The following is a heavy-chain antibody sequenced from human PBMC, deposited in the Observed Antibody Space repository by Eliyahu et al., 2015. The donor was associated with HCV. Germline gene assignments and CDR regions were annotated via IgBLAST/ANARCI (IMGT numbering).Heavy chain of an antibody. V-gene: IGHV3-21*01. J-gene: IGHJ6*02. CDR1: GFTFSSYX. Sequence: EVQLVESGGGLVKPGGSLRLSCAASGFTFSSYXMNWVXXAPGKGLEWVSSXSSSSSYIYYADSVKGRFTISRDNAKNXLYLQMNSLRXEDTAVYYCARDTPFAYYYDSSGYYLYYYYGMDVWGQGTTVTVSS. D-gene: IGHD3-22*01. CDR2: XSSSSSYI. CDR3: ARDTPFAYYYDSSGYYLYYYYGMDV.